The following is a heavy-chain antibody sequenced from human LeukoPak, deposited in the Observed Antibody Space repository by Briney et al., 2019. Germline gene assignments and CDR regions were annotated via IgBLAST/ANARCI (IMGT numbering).Heavy chain of an antibody. J-gene: IGHJ5*02. D-gene: IGHD6-13*01. CDR1: GFTFSSYW. V-gene: IGHV3-7*01. Sequence: GGSLRLSCAASGFTFSSYWMSWVRQAPGKGLEWVANIKQDGSEKYYVDSVKGRFIISRDNAKNSLYLQMNSLRAEDTAVYYCARDSSSWYRGNWFDPWGQGTLVTVSS. CDR3: ARDSSSWYRGNWFDP. CDR2: IKQDGSEK.